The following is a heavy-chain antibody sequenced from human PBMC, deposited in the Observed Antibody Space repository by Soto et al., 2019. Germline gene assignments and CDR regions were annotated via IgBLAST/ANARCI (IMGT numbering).Heavy chain of an antibody. J-gene: IGHJ3*02. D-gene: IGHD2-15*01. CDR3: ARAYSDDFDI. V-gene: IGHV3-11*01. CDR2: ISSSGSGI. Sequence: QVQLVESGGGLVKPGGSLRLSCAASGFTFSDYYMTWIRQAPGKGLEWVSYISSSGSGIYYPDSMKGRFTISRDNAKKSLYLQMSSLRAEDTAVYYCARAYSDDFDIWGQGTMVTVSS. CDR1: GFTFSDYY.